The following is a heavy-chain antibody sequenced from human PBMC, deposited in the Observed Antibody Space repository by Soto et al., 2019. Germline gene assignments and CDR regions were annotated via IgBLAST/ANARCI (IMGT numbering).Heavy chain of an antibody. V-gene: IGHV4-30-2*01. CDR2: IYHSGST. D-gene: IGHD4-17*01. J-gene: IGHJ4*02. CDR1: GGSISSGGYS. CDR3: ARASYGDSKDYFDY. Sequence: PSETLSLTCAVSGGSISSGGYSWSWIRQPPGKGLEWIGYIYHSGSTYYNPSLKSRVTISVDRSKNQFSLKLSSVTAADTAVYYCARASYGDSKDYFDYWGQGTLVTVSS.